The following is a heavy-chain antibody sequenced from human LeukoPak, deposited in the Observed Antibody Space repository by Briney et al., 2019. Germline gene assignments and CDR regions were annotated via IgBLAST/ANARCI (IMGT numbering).Heavy chain of an antibody. CDR3: TTELVMEAQLDY. CDR1: GFTFSNAW. Sequence: PGGSLRLSCAASGFTFSNAWMSWVRQAPGKGLEWVGRIKSKTDGETTDYAAPVKGRFSISRDDSKNTLYLQMNSLKVEDTAVYYCTTELVMEAQLDYWGQGTLVTVSS. J-gene: IGHJ4*02. D-gene: IGHD3-22*01. V-gene: IGHV3-15*01. CDR2: IKSKTDGETT.